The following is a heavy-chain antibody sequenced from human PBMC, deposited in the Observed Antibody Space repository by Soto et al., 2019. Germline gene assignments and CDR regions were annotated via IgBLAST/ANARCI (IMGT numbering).Heavy chain of an antibody. V-gene: IGHV3-7*01. CDR3: ARPPQYYDFWSGYSVDY. CDR1: GFTFSYYW. J-gene: IGHJ4*02. Sequence: GGSLRLSCAASGFTFSYYWMSWVRQAPGKGLEWVANIKQDGSEKYYVDSVKGRFTISRDNAKNSLYLQMNSLRAEDTAVYYCARPPQYYDFWSGYSVDYWGQGTLVTVSS. CDR2: IKQDGSEK. D-gene: IGHD3-3*01.